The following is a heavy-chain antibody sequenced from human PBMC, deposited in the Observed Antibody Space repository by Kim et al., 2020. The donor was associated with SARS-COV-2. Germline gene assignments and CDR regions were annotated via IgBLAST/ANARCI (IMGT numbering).Heavy chain of an antibody. CDR3: ARDQSGGLY. D-gene: IGHD3-16*01. V-gene: IGHV3-11*01. Sequence: SNIYYPESVKGRFTICRDNAKNSLYQQMNSLRAEDTAVYYCARDQSGGLYWGQGTLVTVSS. J-gene: IGHJ4*02. CDR2: SNI.